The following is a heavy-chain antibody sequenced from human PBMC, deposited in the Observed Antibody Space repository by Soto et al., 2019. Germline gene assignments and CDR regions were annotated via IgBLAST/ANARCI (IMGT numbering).Heavy chain of an antibody. V-gene: IGHV3-30*18. CDR3: AKRQYCSGGSCYYYYYGMDV. D-gene: IGHD2-15*01. J-gene: IGHJ6*02. CDR1: GFTFISYG. Sequence: GGSLRLSCAASGFTFISYGMHWVRQAPGKGLEWVAVISYDGSNKYYADSVKGRFTISRDNSKNTLYLQMNSLRAEDTAVYYCAKRQYCSGGSCYYYYYGMDVWGQGTTVTVSS. CDR2: ISYDGSNK.